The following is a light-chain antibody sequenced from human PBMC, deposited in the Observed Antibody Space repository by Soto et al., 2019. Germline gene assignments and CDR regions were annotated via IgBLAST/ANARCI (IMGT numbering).Light chain of an antibody. V-gene: IGKV1-5*03. J-gene: IGKJ1*01. Sequence: DIXMTQSXSTLSASVGDRVTITCRASQSISSWLAWYQQKPGKAPKLLIYKASSLESGVPSRFSGSGSGTEFTLTISSLQPDDFATYYCQQYNSYSRTFGQGTKVEIK. CDR2: KAS. CDR1: QSISSW. CDR3: QQYNSYSRT.